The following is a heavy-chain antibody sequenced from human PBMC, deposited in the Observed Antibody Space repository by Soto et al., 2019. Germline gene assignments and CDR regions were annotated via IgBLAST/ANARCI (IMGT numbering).Heavy chain of an antibody. CDR1: GYTFTSYY. CDR2: INPSGGST. Sequence: ASVKVFCTASGYTFTSYYMHWVRQAPGQGLEWMGIINPSGGSTSYAQKFRGRVTMTRDTSTSTVYMELSSLRSEDTAVYYCARELSKLVRYGWFDPWGQGTLVTVSS. J-gene: IGHJ5*02. CDR3: ARELSKLVRYGWFDP. D-gene: IGHD6-6*01. V-gene: IGHV1-46*01.